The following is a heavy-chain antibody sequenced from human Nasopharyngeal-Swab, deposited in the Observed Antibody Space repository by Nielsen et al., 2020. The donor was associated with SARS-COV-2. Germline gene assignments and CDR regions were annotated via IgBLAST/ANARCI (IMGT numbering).Heavy chain of an antibody. D-gene: IGHD6-13*01. CDR2: IYYSGST. CDR3: ARLRDSSSWVNEGGYYFDY. V-gene: IGHV4-39*02. CDR1: GGSISSSSYY. J-gene: IGHJ4*02. Sequence: SETLSLTCTVSGGSISSSSYYWGWIRQPPGKGLEWIGSIYYSGSTYYNPSLKSRVTISVDTSKNHFSLKLTSVTAADTAVYYCARLRDSSSWVNEGGYYFDYWGQGTLATVSS.